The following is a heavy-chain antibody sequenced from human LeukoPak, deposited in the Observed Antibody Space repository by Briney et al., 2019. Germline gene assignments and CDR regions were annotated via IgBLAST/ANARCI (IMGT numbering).Heavy chain of an antibody. CDR1: GGTFSSYA. CDR2: IIPIFGTA. Sequence: GASVKVSCKASGGTFSSYAISWVRQAPGQGLEWMGGIIPIFGTANYAQKFQGRVTITADESTSTAYMELSSLRSEDTAAYYCARDPGTVRGGVDYWGQGTLVTVSS. V-gene: IGHV1-69*13. CDR3: ARDPGTVRGGVDY. D-gene: IGHD4-17*01. J-gene: IGHJ4*02.